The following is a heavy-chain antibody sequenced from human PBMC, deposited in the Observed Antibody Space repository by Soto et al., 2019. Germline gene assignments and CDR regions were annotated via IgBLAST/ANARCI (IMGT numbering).Heavy chain of an antibody. CDR3: ARAGGYYYCAMDV. CDR1: GGSISSGDYY. V-gene: IGHV4-30-4*01. D-gene: IGHD3-16*01. Sequence: SETLSLTCTVSGGSISSGDYYWSWIRQPPGKGLEWIGDIYYSGNSSYNPSLKSRLTISMDTSKNQFSLKLSSVTAADTAVYYCARAGGYYYCAMDVWGQGTTVTVSS. J-gene: IGHJ6*02. CDR2: IYYSGNS.